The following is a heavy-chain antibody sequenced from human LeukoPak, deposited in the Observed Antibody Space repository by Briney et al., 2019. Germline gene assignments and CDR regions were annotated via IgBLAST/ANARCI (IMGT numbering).Heavy chain of an antibody. CDR2: IYYSGST. V-gene: IGHV4-59*08. CDR3: ASANILTGYSH. J-gene: IGHJ4*02. Sequence: SETLSLTCTVSGGSISSYYWSWIRQPPGKGLEWIGYIYYSGSTNYNPSLKSRVTISVDTSKNQFSLKLSSVTAADTAVYYCASANILTGYSHWGQGTLVTVSS. D-gene: IGHD3-9*01. CDR1: GGSISSYY.